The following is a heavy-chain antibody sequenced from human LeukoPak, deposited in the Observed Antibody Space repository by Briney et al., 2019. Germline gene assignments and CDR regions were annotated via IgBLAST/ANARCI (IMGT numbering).Heavy chain of an antibody. Sequence: KPSETLSLTCTVSGGSISSYYWSWIRQPPGKGLEWIGYIYYSGSTNYNPSLKSRATISVDTSKNQFSLKLSSVTAADTAVYYCCSGSYYFDYWGQGTLVTVSS. CDR2: IYYSGST. CDR1: GGSISSYY. V-gene: IGHV4-59*01. D-gene: IGHD3-10*02. CDR3: CSGSYYFDY. J-gene: IGHJ4*02.